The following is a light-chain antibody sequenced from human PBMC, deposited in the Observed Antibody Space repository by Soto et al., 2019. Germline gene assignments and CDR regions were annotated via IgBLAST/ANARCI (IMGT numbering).Light chain of an antibody. CDR2: EVN. V-gene: IGLV2-8*01. J-gene: IGLJ1*01. CDR1: SSDVGGYNF. CDR3: IANVGDNNRYV. Sequence: QSALTQPPSASGSPGQSVTISCTGTSSDVGGYNFVSWYQQHPGKAPKLVIYEVNKRPSGVPNRFSGSKSGNTASLTVSGLQADYEDNYYGIANVGDNNRYVFGTGTKLTVL.